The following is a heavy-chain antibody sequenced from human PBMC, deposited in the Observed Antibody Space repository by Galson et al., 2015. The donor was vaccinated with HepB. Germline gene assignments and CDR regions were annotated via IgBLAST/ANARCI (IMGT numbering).Heavy chain of an antibody. D-gene: IGHD3-22*01. J-gene: IGHJ3*02. CDR1: GFTFSSYG. Sequence: SLRLSCAASGFTFSSYGMHWVRQAPGKGLEWVAVISYDGSNKYYADSVKGRFTISRDNSKNTLYLQMNSLRAEDTAVYYCATVYDSSGSYLHDAFDIWGQGTMVTVSS. CDR2: ISYDGSNK. CDR3: ATVYDSSGSYLHDAFDI. V-gene: IGHV3-30*03.